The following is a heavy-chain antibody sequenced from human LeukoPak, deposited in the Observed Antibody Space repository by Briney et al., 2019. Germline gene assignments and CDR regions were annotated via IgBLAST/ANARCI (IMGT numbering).Heavy chain of an antibody. CDR3: ARQRVVTNLQRYLDL. CDR1: GYSFTNYW. V-gene: IGHV5-51*01. Sequence: PGESLKISCKGSGYSFTNYWIGWVRQMPGKGLEWMGIIYPGDSDTRYSPSFQGQVTISADKSITTAYLRWSSLRASDTAMYYCARQRVVTNLQRYLDLWGRGTLVTVSS. J-gene: IGHJ2*01. CDR2: IYPGDSDT. D-gene: IGHD2-21*02.